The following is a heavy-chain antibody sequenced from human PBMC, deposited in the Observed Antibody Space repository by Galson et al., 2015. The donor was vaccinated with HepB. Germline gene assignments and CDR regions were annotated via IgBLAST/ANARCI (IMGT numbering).Heavy chain of an antibody. Sequence: SLRLSCAASGFTFSSYSMNWVRQAPGKGLEWVSSISSSSSYIYYADSVKGRFTISRDNAKNSLYLQMNSLRAEDTAVYYCARTPYYYDSSGYPEDAFDIWGQGTMVTVSS. CDR2: ISSSSSYI. CDR1: GFTFSSYS. D-gene: IGHD3-22*01. J-gene: IGHJ3*02. CDR3: ARTPYYYDSSGYPEDAFDI. V-gene: IGHV3-21*01.